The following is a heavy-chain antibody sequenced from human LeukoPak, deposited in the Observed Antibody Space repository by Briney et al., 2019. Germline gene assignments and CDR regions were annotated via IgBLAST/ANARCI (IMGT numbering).Heavy chain of an antibody. V-gene: IGHV3-66*02. CDR1: GFTVSSNY. CDR3: ARDGRGTRYYYYMDV. Sequence: GGSLRLSCAASGFTVSSNYMSWVRQAPGKGLEWVSVIYSGGSTYYADSVKGRFTISRDNSENTLYLQMNSLRAEDTAVYYCARDGRGTRYYYYMDVWGKGTTVTVSS. D-gene: IGHD1/OR15-1a*01. J-gene: IGHJ6*03. CDR2: IYSGGST.